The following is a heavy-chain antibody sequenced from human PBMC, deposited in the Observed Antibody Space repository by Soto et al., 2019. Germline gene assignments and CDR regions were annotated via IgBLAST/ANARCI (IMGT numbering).Heavy chain of an antibody. V-gene: IGHV3-21*01. CDR2: ISSSSSYI. J-gene: IGHJ6*02. Sequence: PGGSLRLSCAASGFTFSSYSMNWVRQAPGKGLEWVSSISSSSSYIYYADSVKGRFTISRDNAKNTLYLQMNSLRAEDTAVYYCAKDSLYRTGTTIIYYYYGMDVWGQGTTVTVSS. D-gene: IGHD1-7*01. CDR1: GFTFSSYS. CDR3: AKDSLYRTGTTIIYYYYGMDV.